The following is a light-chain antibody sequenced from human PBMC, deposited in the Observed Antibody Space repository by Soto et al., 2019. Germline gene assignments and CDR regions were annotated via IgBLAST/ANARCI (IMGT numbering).Light chain of an antibody. J-gene: IGLJ3*02. CDR3: ASWDDSLSGRV. CDR1: TPNIGSNY. V-gene: IGLV1-47*01. Sequence: QSGLTQPPSASGTPGQRVIISCSGKTPNIGSNYVYWYRHLPGTAPQLLIYRNNQRPSGVPDRFSGPKSRTSASLAISGLRSEDEADYYCASWDDSLSGRVFGGGTKLTVL. CDR2: RNN.